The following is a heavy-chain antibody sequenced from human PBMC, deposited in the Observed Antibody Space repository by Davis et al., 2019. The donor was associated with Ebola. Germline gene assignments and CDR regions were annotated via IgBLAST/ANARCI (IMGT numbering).Heavy chain of an antibody. Sequence: GESLKISCTGSGYSFTNYWIAWVRQMPGKGPEWMGIIYSGDSDTRYSPSFEGQVTISADKSISTAYLQWSSLKASDTAMYYCARHLGSYSYGSRYYYYYYGMDVWGKGTTVTVSS. CDR2: IYSGDSDT. CDR1: GYSFTNYW. J-gene: IGHJ6*04. V-gene: IGHV5-51*01. D-gene: IGHD5-18*01. CDR3: ARHLGSYSYGSRYYYYYYGMDV.